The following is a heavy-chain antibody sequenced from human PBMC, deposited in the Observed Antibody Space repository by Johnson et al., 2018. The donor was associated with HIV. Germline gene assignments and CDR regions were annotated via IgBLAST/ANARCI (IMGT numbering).Heavy chain of an antibody. V-gene: IGHV3-66*01. J-gene: IGHJ3*02. CDR1: GFTFSDYY. D-gene: IGHD6-13*01. Sequence: VQLVESGGGLVKPGGSLRLSCAASGFTFSDYYMSWIRQAPGKGLEWLSVLYSDGPTSYADSVTGRFTISRDGSKNTLFLQMNSLRAEDTAVYYCAKDAAAAALRAFDNWGQGTMVTVSS. CDR3: AKDAAAAALRAFDN. CDR2: LYSDGPT.